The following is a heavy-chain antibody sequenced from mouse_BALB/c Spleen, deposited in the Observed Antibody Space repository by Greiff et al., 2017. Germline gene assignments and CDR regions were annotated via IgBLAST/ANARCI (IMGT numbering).Heavy chain of an antibody. Sequence: VQLQQPGAELVKPGASVKLSCKASGYTFTSYWMHWVKQRPGQGLEWIGEINPSNGRTNYNEKFKSKATLTVDKSSSTAYMQLSSLTSEDSAVYYCARYYSYFDYWGQGTTLTVSS. CDR1: GYTFTSYW. CDR3: ARYYSYFDY. CDR2: INPSNGRT. J-gene: IGHJ2*01. V-gene: IGHV1S81*02. D-gene: IGHD2-12*01.